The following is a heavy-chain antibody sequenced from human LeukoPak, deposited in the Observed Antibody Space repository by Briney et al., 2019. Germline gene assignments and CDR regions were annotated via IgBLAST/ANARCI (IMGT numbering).Heavy chain of an antibody. CDR1: GFTFSNYG. D-gene: IGHD3-9*01. CDR3: AREPPPSRYFDWSPVLNGFDI. V-gene: IGHV3-30*03. CDR2: VSHDGSVA. Sequence: TGRSLRLSCAASGFTFSNYGMHWVRQAPGKGLEWVAVVSHDGSVAFYGDSVKGRFSISRDNSKNSLYLQMNSLRAEDTAVYYCAREPPPSRYFDWSPVLNGFDIWGQGTLVTVSS. J-gene: IGHJ3*02.